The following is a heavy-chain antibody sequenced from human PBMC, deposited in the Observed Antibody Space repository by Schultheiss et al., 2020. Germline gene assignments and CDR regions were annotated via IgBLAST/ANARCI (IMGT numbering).Heavy chain of an antibody. CDR2: ISSSGSTI. V-gene: IGHV3-48*01. CDR1: GFTFSSYW. CDR3: ARDSQNSSGWYYYYYGMDV. D-gene: IGHD6-19*01. J-gene: IGHJ6*02. Sequence: GGSMRLSCAASGFTFSSYWMHWVRQAPGKGLVWVSYISSSGSTIYYADSVKGRFTISRDNAKNSLYLQMNSLRAEDTAVYYCARDSQNSSGWYYYYYGMDVLGQGTRVTGS.